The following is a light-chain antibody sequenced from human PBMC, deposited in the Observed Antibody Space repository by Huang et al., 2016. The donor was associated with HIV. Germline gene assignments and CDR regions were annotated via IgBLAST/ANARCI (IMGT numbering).Light chain of an antibody. J-gene: IGKJ4*01. CDR1: QSVSSN. Sequence: EIVMTQSPATLSVSPGERGTLSCRASQSVSSNLAWYQQKPGQAPRLLLYGASTRATGVPARFSGSGSGTEFTLTISSLQSEDFAVYYCQQYNNWPLTFGGGTKVEIK. CDR3: QQYNNWPLT. CDR2: GAS. V-gene: IGKV3-15*01.